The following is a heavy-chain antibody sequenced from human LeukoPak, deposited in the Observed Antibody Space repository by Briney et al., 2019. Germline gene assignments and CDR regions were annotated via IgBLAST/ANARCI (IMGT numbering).Heavy chain of an antibody. D-gene: IGHD6-19*01. CDR1: GGSISSYY. Sequence: PSETLSLTCTVSGGSISSYYWSWIRQPPGKGLEWIAYLFYSGSTDYNPSLESRVTISVDTSKNQFSLKLRSVTAADTAVYYCARVEDGAVAFDYYFDYWGQGTLVTVSS. V-gene: IGHV4-59*01. J-gene: IGHJ4*02. CDR2: LFYSGST. CDR3: ARVEDGAVAFDYYFDY.